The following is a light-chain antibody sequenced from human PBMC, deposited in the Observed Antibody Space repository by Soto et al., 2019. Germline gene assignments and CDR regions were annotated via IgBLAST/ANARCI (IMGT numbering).Light chain of an antibody. V-gene: IGLV2-14*01. Sequence: QSVLTQPASVSGSPGQSISISCTGATSDIGNYNYFSWYQQHPGKAPKLIIYQVSNRPSGVSNRFSGSKSGNTASLTISGLQVDDEADYYCSTYTGSNTPYVFGTGTKVTVL. CDR1: TSDIGNYNY. CDR2: QVS. CDR3: STYTGSNTPYV. J-gene: IGLJ1*01.